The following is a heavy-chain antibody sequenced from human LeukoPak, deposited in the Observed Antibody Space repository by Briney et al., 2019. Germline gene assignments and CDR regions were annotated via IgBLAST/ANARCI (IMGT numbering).Heavy chain of an antibody. CDR1: GFTFSSYW. D-gene: IGHD3-3*01. CDR2: IKQDGSEK. CDR3: ASLGFYDFWSGKPFDY. J-gene: IGHJ4*02. Sequence: QPGGSLRLSCAASGFTFSSYWMSWVRQAPGKGLEWVANIKQDGSEKYYVDSVKGRFTISRDNAKNSLYLQMNSLRAEDTAVYYCASLGFYDFWSGKPFDYWGQGTLVTVSS. V-gene: IGHV3-7*01.